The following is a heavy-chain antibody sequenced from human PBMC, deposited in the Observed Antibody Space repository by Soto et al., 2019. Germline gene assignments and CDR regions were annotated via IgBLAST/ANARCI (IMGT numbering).Heavy chain of an antibody. CDR2: ISGSGGST. D-gene: IGHD6-6*01. J-gene: IGHJ6*02. CDR1: GFTFSSHA. Sequence: PGGSLRLSCAASGFTFSSHAMSWVRQAPGKGLEWVSAISGSGGSTYYADSVKGRFTISRDNSKNTLYLQMNSLRAEDTAVYYCAKDPSALYSSTLLGMAVWGQGTTVTVSS. V-gene: IGHV3-23*01. CDR3: AKDPSALYSSTLLGMAV.